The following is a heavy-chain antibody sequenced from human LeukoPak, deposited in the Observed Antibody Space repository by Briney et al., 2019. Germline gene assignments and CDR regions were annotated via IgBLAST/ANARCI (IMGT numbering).Heavy chain of an antibody. V-gene: IGHV4-39*01. D-gene: IGHD3-10*01. CDR3: ARHNYGSGSYDWFDP. CDR1: GGSISSSSYY. CDR2: IYYSGST. Sequence: NPSETLSLTCTVSGGSISSSSYYWGWIRQPPGKGLEWIGRIYYSGSTYYNPSLKSRVTISVDTSKNQFSLKLSSVTAADTAVYYCARHNYGSGSYDWFDPWGQGTLVTVSS. J-gene: IGHJ5*02.